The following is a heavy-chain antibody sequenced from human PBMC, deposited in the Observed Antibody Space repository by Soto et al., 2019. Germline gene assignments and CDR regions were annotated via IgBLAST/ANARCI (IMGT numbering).Heavy chain of an antibody. J-gene: IGHJ4*02. V-gene: IGHV3-48*03. Sequence: PGGSLRLACAASSFKISDYELIWVRPAPRKGLEWVSYSSSSGNTMYYADSVKGQFTISRDNTRTSLYLQRNSLRAEDTARYYCVRYCSTTLCNGVATRTFDYWGQGT. CDR3: VRYCSTTLCNGVATRTFDY. CDR1: SFKISDYE. D-gene: IGHD2-2*01. CDR2: SSSSGNTM.